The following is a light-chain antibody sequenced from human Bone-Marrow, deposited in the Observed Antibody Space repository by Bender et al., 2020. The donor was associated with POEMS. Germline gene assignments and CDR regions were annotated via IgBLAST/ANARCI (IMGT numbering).Light chain of an antibody. CDR2: DVT. CDR1: SSDVGRYNY. Sequence: QSVLTQPPSASGSPGQSVTISCTGTSSDVGRYNYVSWYQQYPGKAPKLLIYDVTKRPSGVPDRFSGSKSGITASLTVSGLQTEDEADYYCSSYAGRPVFGGGTKLTVL. CDR3: SSYAGRPV. V-gene: IGLV2-8*01. J-gene: IGLJ2*01.